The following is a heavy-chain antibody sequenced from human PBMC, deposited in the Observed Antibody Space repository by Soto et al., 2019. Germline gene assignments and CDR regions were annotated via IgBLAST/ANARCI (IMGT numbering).Heavy chain of an antibody. CDR1: GFTFSSYS. D-gene: IGHD2-15*01. J-gene: IGHJ4*02. Sequence: GGSLRLSCAASGFTFSSYSMNWVRQAPGKGLEWVSSISSSSSYIYYADSVKGRFTISRDNAKNSLYLQMNSLRVEDTAVYYCAKNGYCSGGSCYSGLVDWGQGTLVTVSS. CDR3: AKNGYCSGGSCYSGLVD. V-gene: IGHV3-21*01. CDR2: ISSSSSYI.